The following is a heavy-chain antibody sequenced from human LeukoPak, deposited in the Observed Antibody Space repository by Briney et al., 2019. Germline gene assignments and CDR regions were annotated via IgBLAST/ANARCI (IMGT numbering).Heavy chain of an antibody. D-gene: IGHD1-26*01. J-gene: IGHJ4*02. V-gene: IGHV1-18*01. CDR3: ARGWELDC. CDR2: ISSYNDDI. Sequence: GASVKVSCKASGYTFNSYGISWVRQAPGQGLEWMGWISSYNDDIDFEQKFQGRVTMTTDTSTSTAYMELRSLRSDDTAVYYCARGWELDCWGQGTLVTVSS. CDR1: GYTFNSYG.